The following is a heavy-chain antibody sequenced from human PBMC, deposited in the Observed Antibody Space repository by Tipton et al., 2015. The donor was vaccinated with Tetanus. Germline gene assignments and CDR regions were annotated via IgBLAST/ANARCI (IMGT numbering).Heavy chain of an antibody. CDR2: IYYSGSS. D-gene: IGHD5-12*01. CDR1: GASMSSSSYY. CDR3: ARANNDYSKKGPLDY. J-gene: IGHJ4*02. V-gene: IGHV4-39*02. Sequence: LRLSCNVSGASMSSSSYYWDWIRQPPGKGLEWIGSIYYSGSSYYNPSLESRVTISLDTSKNRFSLKLTSVTAADAAVYYCARANNDYSKKGPLDYWGQGILVIVSS.